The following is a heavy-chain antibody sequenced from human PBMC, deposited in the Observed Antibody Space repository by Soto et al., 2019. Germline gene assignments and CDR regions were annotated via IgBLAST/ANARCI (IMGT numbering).Heavy chain of an antibody. V-gene: IGHV1-2*04. D-gene: IGHD2-2*01. Sequence: ASVKVSCKASGYTFTGYYMHWVRPAPGQGLEWMGWINPNSGGTNYAQKFQGWVTMTRDTSISTAYMEVSRLRSDDTAVYYCARGCSSTSCYSLYGMDVWGQGTTVTVSS. CDR3: ARGCSSTSCYSLYGMDV. J-gene: IGHJ6*02. CDR1: GYTFTGYY. CDR2: INPNSGGT.